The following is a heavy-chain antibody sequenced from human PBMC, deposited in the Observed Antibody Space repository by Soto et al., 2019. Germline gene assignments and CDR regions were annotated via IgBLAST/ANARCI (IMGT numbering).Heavy chain of an antibody. CDR2: INAGNGNT. J-gene: IGHJ5*02. CDR1: GYTFTIYA. Sequence: ASVKVSCKASGYTFTIYAMHWVRQAPGQRLEWMGWINAGNGNTKYSQKFQGRVTITRDTSASTAYMELSSLRSEDTAVYYCARDRAVAGKAWFDPWGQGTLVTVSS. V-gene: IGHV1-3*01. D-gene: IGHD6-19*01. CDR3: ARDRAVAGKAWFDP.